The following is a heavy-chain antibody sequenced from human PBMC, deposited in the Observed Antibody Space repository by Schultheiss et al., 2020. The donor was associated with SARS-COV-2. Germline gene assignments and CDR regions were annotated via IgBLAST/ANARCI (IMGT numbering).Heavy chain of an antibody. CDR1: GFTFSSYA. CDR2: ISYDGYNK. V-gene: IGHV3-30-3*01. CDR3: ATPRAYQVLLSPLDY. Sequence: GGSLRLSCAASGFTFSSYAMHWVRQAPGKGLEWVAVISYDGYNKYYADSVKGRFTISRDNSKNTLYLQMNSLRPEDTAVYYCATPRAYQVLLSPLDYWGQGTLVTVSS. D-gene: IGHD2-15*01. J-gene: IGHJ4*02.